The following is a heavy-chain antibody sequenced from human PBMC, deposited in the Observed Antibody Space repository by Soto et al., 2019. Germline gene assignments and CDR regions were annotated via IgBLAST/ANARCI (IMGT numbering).Heavy chain of an antibody. V-gene: IGHV3-74*01. J-gene: IGHJ4*02. CDR3: VIDIR. CDR2: INSDGTTT. CDR1: GFTFNNFW. Sequence: EVQLVESGGGLVQPGGSLRLSCAASGFTFNNFWMYWVRQTPEKGLVWVSGINSDGTTTIYADSVKGRFTISRDNAKNTLYLQINRLTVEDTAIYYCVIDIRWGQGTLVTVSS.